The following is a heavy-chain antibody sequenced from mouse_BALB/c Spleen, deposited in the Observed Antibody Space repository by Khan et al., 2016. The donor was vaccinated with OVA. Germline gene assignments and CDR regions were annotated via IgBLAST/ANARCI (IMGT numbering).Heavy chain of an antibody. Sequence: EVELVASGGGLVQPGGSLKLPCAAFGFTFSSYGMSWVRPTPDKRLELDATINSNGFSTYFPDSVKGRFTIYRVHAKNTLYLQMSSLKSEDTAIYYCGRMARTINWGEGTTLTVS. J-gene: IGHJ2*01. CDR1: GFTFSSYG. CDR2: INSNGFST. CDR3: GRMARTIN. V-gene: IGHV5-6-3*01.